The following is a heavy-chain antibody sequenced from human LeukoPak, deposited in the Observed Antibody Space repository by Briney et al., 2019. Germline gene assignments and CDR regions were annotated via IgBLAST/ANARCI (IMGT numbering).Heavy chain of an antibody. CDR3: ARGVGSGYTDY. CDR2: IKQDGSEK. Sequence: PGGSLRLSCAASGFTFSHYYMTWVRQAPGKGREWVANIKQDGSEKYYVDSVKGRFAISRDNTKNSLYLQMNSLKTEDTAVYYCARGVGSGYTDYWGQGALVTVSS. CDR1: GFTFSHYY. V-gene: IGHV3-7*03. D-gene: IGHD3-22*01. J-gene: IGHJ4*02.